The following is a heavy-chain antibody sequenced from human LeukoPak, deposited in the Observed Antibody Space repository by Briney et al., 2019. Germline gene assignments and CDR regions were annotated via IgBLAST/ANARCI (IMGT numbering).Heavy chain of an antibody. CDR2: INHSGST. CDR1: GGSFSGYY. V-gene: IGHV4-34*01. J-gene: IGHJ5*02. D-gene: IGHD2-2*01. CDR3: ARGQDQLLTLDP. Sequence: SETLSLTCAVYGGSFSGYYWSWIRQPPGKGLEWIGEINHSGSTNYNPSLKSRVTISVDTSKNQFSLKLSSVTAADTAVYYRARGQDQLLTLDPWGQGTLVTVSS.